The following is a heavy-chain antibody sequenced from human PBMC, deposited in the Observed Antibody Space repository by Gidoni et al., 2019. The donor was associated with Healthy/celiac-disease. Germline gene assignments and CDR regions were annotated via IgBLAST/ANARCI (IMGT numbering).Heavy chain of an antibody. Sequence: EVQLVESGGGLVQPGGSLRLSCAASGFTFSSYWMSWVRQAPGKGLEWVANIKQDGSEKYYVDSVKGRFTISRDNAKNSLYLQMNSLRAEDTAVYYCARDSRSGYSYGHDYWGQGTLVTVSS. CDR1: GFTFSSYW. J-gene: IGHJ4*02. CDR2: IKQDGSEK. V-gene: IGHV3-7*01. CDR3: ARDSRSGYSYGHDY. D-gene: IGHD5-18*01.